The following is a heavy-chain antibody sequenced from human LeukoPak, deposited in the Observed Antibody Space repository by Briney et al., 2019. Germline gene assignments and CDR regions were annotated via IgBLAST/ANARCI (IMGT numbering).Heavy chain of an antibody. CDR1: GFTFDDYG. CDR2: INWNGGST. D-gene: IGHD3-22*01. CDR3: ARGGDDSTEGIDY. J-gene: IGHJ4*02. Sequence: PGGSLRLSCAASGFTFDDYGMSWGRPAPGKGLGWVSGINWNGGSTGYADSVKGRTTTSRDNAKNSLYLQMNSLRAEDTALYHCARGGDDSTEGIDYWGQGTLVTVSS. V-gene: IGHV3-20*01.